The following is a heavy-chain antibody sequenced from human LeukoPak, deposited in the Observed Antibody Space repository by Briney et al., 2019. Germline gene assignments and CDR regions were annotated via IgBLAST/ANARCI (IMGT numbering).Heavy chain of an antibody. CDR2: LKHKYDGGTT. D-gene: IGHD6-6*01. Sequence: GGSLRLSCAASGFTFSSHSMSWVRQAPGKGREWFGLLKHKYDGGTTDYNAPVKGRFTISRDDSKNTLFLQMNSLKTEDTAVYYCTTVGRQYSRYLDYWGQGTLVTVSS. CDR3: TTVGRQYSRYLDY. V-gene: IGHV3-15*01. CDR1: GFTFSSHS. J-gene: IGHJ4*02.